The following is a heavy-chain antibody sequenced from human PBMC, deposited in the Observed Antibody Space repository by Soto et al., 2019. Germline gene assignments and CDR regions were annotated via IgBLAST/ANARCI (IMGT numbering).Heavy chain of an antibody. CDR1: GGSISSGDYY. Sequence: SETLSLTCTVSGGSISSGDYYWSWIRQLPGKGLEWIGYIFYSGSTYYTPSLKSRVTISVDTSKNQFSLNLRSVTAADTAVYYCARGPSPPVRDISFDPWGQGTLVTVSS. J-gene: IGHJ5*02. D-gene: IGHD3-10*01. CDR2: IFYSGST. CDR3: ARGPSPPVRDISFDP. V-gene: IGHV4-31*03.